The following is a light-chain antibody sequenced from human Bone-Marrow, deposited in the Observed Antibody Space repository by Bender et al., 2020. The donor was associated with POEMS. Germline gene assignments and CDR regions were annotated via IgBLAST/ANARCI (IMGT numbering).Light chain of an antibody. V-gene: IGLV2-23*01. CDR3: CSYAGGSILWV. CDR2: EGT. CDR1: SSDF. J-gene: IGLJ3*02. Sequence: QSALTQPPSASGSPGQSVTISCTGTSSDFVSWYQQHPGKAPKLIIYEGTKRPSGVSNRFSGSKSGNTASLTISGLQADDEANYYCCSYAGGSILWVFGGGTKLTVL.